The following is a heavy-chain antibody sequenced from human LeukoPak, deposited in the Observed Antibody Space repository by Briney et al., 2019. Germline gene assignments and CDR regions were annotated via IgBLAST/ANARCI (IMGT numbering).Heavy chain of an antibody. CDR3: AKSPKRSPIDY. CDR2: INDNGGST. V-gene: IGHV3-23*01. CDR1: GLTFSSYP. Sequence: GSLRLSCAASGLTFSSYPLSWVRQAPGKGLEWVSSINDNGGSTYYADSVKGRFTISRDNSKNTLYLQMNSLRAEDTAVYYCAKSPKRSPIDYWGQGTLVTVSS. J-gene: IGHJ4*02.